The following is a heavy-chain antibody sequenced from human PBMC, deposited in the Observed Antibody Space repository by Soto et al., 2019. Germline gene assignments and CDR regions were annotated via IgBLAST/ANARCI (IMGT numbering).Heavy chain of an antibody. CDR1: GFNFTAYA. J-gene: IGHJ6*02. V-gene: IGHV3-48*02. CDR3: ATEGAYYDILTGYSSDYYYGMDV. D-gene: IGHD3-9*01. Sequence: GGSLRLSCAASGFNFTAYAMSWVRQAPGKGLEWVSGISSSSSTIYYADSVKGRFTISRDNAKNSLYLQMNSLRDEDTAVYYRATEGAYYDILTGYSSDYYYGMDVWGQGTTVTVSS. CDR2: ISSSSSTI.